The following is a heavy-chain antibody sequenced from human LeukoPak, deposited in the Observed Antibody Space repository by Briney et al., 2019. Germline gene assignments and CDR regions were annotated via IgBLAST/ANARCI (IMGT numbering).Heavy chain of an antibody. Sequence: SETLSLTCTVSGGSISSSSYYWGWIRQPPGKGLEWIGSIYYSGSTYYNPSLKSRVTISVDTSKNQFSLKLSSVTAADTAVYYCARTGSSPRYFDYWGQGTLVTVSS. CDR2: IYYSGST. CDR1: GGSISSSSYY. D-gene: IGHD1-26*01. CDR3: ARTGSSPRYFDY. V-gene: IGHV4-39*01. J-gene: IGHJ4*02.